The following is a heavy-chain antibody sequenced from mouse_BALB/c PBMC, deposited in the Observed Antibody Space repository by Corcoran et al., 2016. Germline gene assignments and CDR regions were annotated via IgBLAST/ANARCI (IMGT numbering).Heavy chain of an antibody. V-gene: IGHV9-3-1*01. CDR1: GYTFTNYG. CDR3: ARFYYDYRDFDY. CDR2: INTYTGEP. D-gene: IGHD2-4*01. J-gene: IGHJ2*01. Sequence: QIQLVQSGPELKKTGETVKISCKASGYTFTNYGMNWVKQAPGKGLKGMGWINTYTGEPTYADDFKGRFAFSLETSASTAYLQINNLKNEDTATYFCARFYYDYRDFDYWGQGTTLTVSS.